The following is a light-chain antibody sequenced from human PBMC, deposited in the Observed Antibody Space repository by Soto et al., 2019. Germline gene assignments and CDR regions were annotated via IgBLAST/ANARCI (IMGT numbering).Light chain of an antibody. CDR1: QDISNY. CDR3: QQYDNLRYT. CDR2: DAS. Sequence: DIQMTQSPSSLSASVGDRVTITCQASQDISNYLNWYQQKPGKAPKLLIYDASNLETGVPSRFSGSGSGTDFTFTISSLQPEDIATYYYQQYDNLRYTFGQGTKLEIK. J-gene: IGKJ2*01. V-gene: IGKV1-33*01.